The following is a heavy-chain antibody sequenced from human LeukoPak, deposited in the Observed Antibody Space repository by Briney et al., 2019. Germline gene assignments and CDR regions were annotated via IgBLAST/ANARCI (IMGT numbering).Heavy chain of an antibody. CDR1: GGSISSGGYS. J-gene: IGHJ6*02. V-gene: IGHV4-31*03. CDR3: ARDRNCYGSGSYVFPSYYYYYGMDV. D-gene: IGHD3-10*01. Sequence: PSQTLSLTCTVSGGSISSGGYSWSWIRQHPGKGLEWIGYIYYSGSTYYNPSLKSRVTISVDTSKNQFSLKLSSVTAADTAVYYCARDRNCYGSGSYVFPSYYYYYGMDVWGQGTTVTVSS. CDR2: IYYSGST.